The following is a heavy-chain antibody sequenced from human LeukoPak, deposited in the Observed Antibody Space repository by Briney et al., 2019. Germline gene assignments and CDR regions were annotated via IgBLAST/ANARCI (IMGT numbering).Heavy chain of an antibody. CDR2: INHSGST. D-gene: IGHD5-12*01. Sequence: SETLSLTCAVYGGSFSGYYWSWIRQPPGKGLEWIGEINHSGSTNYNPSLKSRVTISVDTSKNQFSLKLSSVTAADTAVYYCARGIGSHGYEYFDYWGQGTLVTVSS. J-gene: IGHJ4*02. CDR1: GGSFSGYY. CDR3: ARGIGSHGYEYFDY. V-gene: IGHV4-34*01.